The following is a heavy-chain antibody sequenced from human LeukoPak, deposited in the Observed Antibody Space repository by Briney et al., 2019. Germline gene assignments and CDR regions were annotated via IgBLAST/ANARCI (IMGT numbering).Heavy chain of an antibody. J-gene: IGHJ4*02. Sequence: GGSLRLSCVASGFTFSRSSMNWVRQAPGKGLEWVSYISSSSSTIYLADSVKGRFTISRDNAKNSLYMQMNSLRAEDTAVYYCARSGYSGYESPDYWGQGTLVTVSS. V-gene: IGHV3-48*01. D-gene: IGHD5-12*01. CDR2: ISSSSSTI. CDR1: GFTFSRSS. CDR3: ARSGYSGYESPDY.